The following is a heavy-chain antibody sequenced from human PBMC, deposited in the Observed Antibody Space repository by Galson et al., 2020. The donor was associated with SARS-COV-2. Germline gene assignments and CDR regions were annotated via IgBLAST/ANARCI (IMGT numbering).Heavy chain of an antibody. D-gene: IGHD6-19*01. Sequence: QLGESLKISCAASGFTFSSYGMHWVRQAPGKGLEWVAVIWYDGSNKYYADSVKGRFTISRDNSKNTLYLQMNSLRAEDTAVYYCARDLVSGWEYYFDYWGQGTLVTVSS. CDR3: ARDLVSGWEYYFDY. CDR2: IWYDGSNK. V-gene: IGHV3-33*01. J-gene: IGHJ4*02. CDR1: GFTFSSYG.